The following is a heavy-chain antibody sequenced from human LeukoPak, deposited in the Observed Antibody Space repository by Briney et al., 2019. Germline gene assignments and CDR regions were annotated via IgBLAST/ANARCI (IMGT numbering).Heavy chain of an antibody. J-gene: IGHJ4*02. CDR3: ARVFAVEYGDYGTFDY. CDR2: ISYDGSNK. Sequence: GGSLRLSCAASGFTFSSYAMHWVRQAPGKGLEWVAVISYDGSNKYYADSVKGRFTISRDNSKNTLYLQMNSLRAEDTAVYYCARVFAVEYGDYGTFDYWGQGTLVTVSS. CDR1: GFTFSSYA. V-gene: IGHV3-30*04. D-gene: IGHD4-17*01.